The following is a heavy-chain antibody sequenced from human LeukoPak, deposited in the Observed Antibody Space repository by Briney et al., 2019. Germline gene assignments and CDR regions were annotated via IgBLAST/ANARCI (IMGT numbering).Heavy chain of an antibody. Sequence: SETLSLTCTVSGGSISSGGYYWRWIRQHPGTGLEWIGYIYYSGSTYYNPSLKSRVTISVDTSKNQFSLKLSSVTAADTAVYYCARGSVWFGELPPFDYWGQGTLVTVSS. CDR2: IYYSGST. D-gene: IGHD3-10*01. V-gene: IGHV4-31*03. J-gene: IGHJ4*02. CDR1: GGSISSGGYY. CDR3: ARGSVWFGELPPFDY.